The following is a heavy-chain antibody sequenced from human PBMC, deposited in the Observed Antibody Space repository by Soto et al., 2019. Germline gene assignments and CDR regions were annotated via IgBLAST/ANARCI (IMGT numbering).Heavy chain of an antibody. V-gene: IGHV4-59*01. Sequence: QVQLQESGRGLVKPSETLSLTCTVSSGSISSYYWSWIRQPPGKGLEWIGYIYYSGSTNYNPSLKSRVTISVDTSQNQFSLKLSSVTAADTPVYYCARGWGGYFQHWGQGTLVIVSS. J-gene: IGHJ1*01. CDR2: IYYSGST. CDR1: SGSISSYY. D-gene: IGHD7-27*01. CDR3: ARGWGGYFQH.